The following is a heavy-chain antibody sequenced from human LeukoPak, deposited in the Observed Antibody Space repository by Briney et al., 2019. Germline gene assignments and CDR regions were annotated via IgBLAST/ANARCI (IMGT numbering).Heavy chain of an antibody. CDR3: ARDHWNSRFDY. CDR2: INPNSGDT. CDR1: GYTFTGYY. J-gene: IGHJ4*02. Sequence: ASVKVSCKASGYTFTGYYIHWVRQAPGQGLEWMGWINPNSGDTNYAQEFQGRVTMTRDTSISTAYMELSRLRSDDTAVYYCARDHWNSRFDYWGQGTLVTVSS. D-gene: IGHD1-7*01. V-gene: IGHV1-2*02.